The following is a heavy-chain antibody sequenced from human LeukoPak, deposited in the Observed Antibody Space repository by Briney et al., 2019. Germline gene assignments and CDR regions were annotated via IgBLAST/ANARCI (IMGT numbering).Heavy chain of an antibody. J-gene: IGHJ6*03. CDR1: GDSISSRSFY. D-gene: IGHD3-3*01. CDR3: AKQFSSVGYDFWSGSPNYFMDV. Sequence: SETLSLTCTVSGDSISSRSFYWGWVRQPPGKGLEWIASIYYTGTTYYSPSLTSRVTIFVDTSKSQFSLKVDSVTASDTAVYYCAKQFSSVGYDFWSGSPNYFMDVWGKGMTVTVSS. CDR2: IYYTGTT. V-gene: IGHV4-39*01.